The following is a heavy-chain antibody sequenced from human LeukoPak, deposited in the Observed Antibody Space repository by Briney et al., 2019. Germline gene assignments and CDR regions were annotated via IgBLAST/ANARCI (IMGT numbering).Heavy chain of an antibody. V-gene: IGHV3-23*01. Sequence: GGSLKLSCAASGFTFSSYAMSWVRQAPGKGLEWVSAISGSGGSTYYADSVKGRFTISRDNSKNTLCLQMNSLRAEDTAVYYCAKWTPFWMATTSLDYWGQGTLVTVSS. CDR2: ISGSGGST. D-gene: IGHD5-24*01. J-gene: IGHJ4*02. CDR1: GFTFSSYA. CDR3: AKWTPFWMATTSLDY.